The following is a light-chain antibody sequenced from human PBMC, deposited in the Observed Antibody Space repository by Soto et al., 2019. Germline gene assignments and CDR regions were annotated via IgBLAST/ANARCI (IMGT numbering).Light chain of an antibody. CDR2: GNN. V-gene: IGLV1-40*01. CDR3: SSYAGSYNSAV. Sequence: QSVLTQPPSVSGAPGQRVTISCTGSSSNIGAGYDVHWYQQLPGTAPKLMIYGNNKRPSGVPDRFSGSKSGSTASLTVSGLQAEDEADYYCSSYAGSYNSAVFGTGTKVT. J-gene: IGLJ1*01. CDR1: SSNIGAGYD.